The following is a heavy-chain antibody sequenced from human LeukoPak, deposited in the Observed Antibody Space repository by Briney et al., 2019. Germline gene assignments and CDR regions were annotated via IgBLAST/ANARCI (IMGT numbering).Heavy chain of an antibody. Sequence: PGGSLRLSCVASGFTFGSSAMHWVRQAPGKGLEWVAVISYDESNKYYADSVKGRFTISRDNAKNSLYLQMNSLRAEDTAVYYCARDLLITMIVVVSTGLWFDPWGQGTLVTVSS. J-gene: IGHJ5*02. V-gene: IGHV3-30*03. CDR1: GFTFGSSA. CDR3: ARDLLITMIVVVSTGLWFDP. CDR2: ISYDESNK. D-gene: IGHD3-22*01.